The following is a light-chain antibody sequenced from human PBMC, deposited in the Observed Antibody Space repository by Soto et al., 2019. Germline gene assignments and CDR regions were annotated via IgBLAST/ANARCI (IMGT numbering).Light chain of an antibody. CDR3: QQRSKRTT. J-gene: IGKJ4*01. V-gene: IGKV3-11*01. CDR1: QSVSSY. Sequence: IVLTQSPATLSLSPGERATLSCRASQSVSSYLAWYQQKPGQAPRLLIYDASNRATGIPARFSGSGSGTDFTLTISSLEPEDFAVYYCQQRSKRTTFGGGTKVDIK. CDR2: DAS.